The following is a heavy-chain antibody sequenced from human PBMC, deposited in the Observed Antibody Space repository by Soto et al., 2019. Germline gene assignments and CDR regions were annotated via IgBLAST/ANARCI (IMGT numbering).Heavy chain of an antibody. J-gene: IGHJ4*02. Sequence: QVQLVESGGGLVKPGRSLRLSCAASGFTFSDHYMTWIRLAPGKGLEWISYISGTGTYTHYAASVKGRFTISRDNAQNSLYLQMNRLRAEATALYYCAIVLNHGDIDYWGQGTLVTVSS. CDR2: ISGTGTYT. D-gene: IGHD2-21*02. CDR1: GFTFSDHY. CDR3: AIVLNHGDIDY. V-gene: IGHV3-11*06.